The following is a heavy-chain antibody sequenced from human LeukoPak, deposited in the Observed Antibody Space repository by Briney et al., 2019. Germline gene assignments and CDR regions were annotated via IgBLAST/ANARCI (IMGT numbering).Heavy chain of an antibody. CDR1: GFSINSRSSF. D-gene: IGHD5-12*01. CDR2: ISYSGST. CDR3: ARRDRSGHDFGYFDH. J-gene: IGHJ4*02. Sequence: SETLSLTCAVSGFSINSRSSFWGWIRQPPGKGLEWIGSISYSGSTYYNPSLKSRVTISVETSTNQFSLKLSSVTAADTAVFYRARRDRSGHDFGYFDHWGQGILVTVSS. V-gene: IGHV4-39*01.